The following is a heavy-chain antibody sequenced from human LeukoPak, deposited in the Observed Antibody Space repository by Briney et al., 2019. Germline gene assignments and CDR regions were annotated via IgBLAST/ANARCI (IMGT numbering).Heavy chain of an antibody. D-gene: IGHD2-2*01. CDR2: INAFNGNT. J-gene: IGHJ3*02. CDR3: ARSDCSSTSCPIDDAFDI. Sequence: EASVKVSCKASGYTFTSYGISWVRQAPGQGLEWMGWINAFNGNTNYAQKLQGRVTMTTDTSTSTAYMELRSLRSDDTAVYYCARSDCSSTSCPIDDAFDIWGQGTMVTVSS. CDR1: GYTFTSYG. V-gene: IGHV1-18*01.